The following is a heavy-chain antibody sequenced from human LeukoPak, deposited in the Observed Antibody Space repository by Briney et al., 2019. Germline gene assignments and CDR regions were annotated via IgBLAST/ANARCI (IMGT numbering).Heavy chain of an antibody. D-gene: IGHD3-9*01. CDR1: GYTFTSYG. Sequence: ASVKVSCKASGYTFTSYGISWVRQAPGQGLEWMGWISAYNGNTNYAQKLQGRVTMTTDTSTSTAYMELRGLRSDDTAVYYCARDLRYFDWLLSPPPSYYFDYWGQGTLVTVSS. CDR3: ARDLRYFDWLLSPPPSYYFDY. J-gene: IGHJ4*02. V-gene: IGHV1-18*01. CDR2: ISAYNGNT.